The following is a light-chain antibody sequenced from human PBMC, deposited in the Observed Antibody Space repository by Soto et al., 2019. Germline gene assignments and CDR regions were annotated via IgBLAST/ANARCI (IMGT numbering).Light chain of an antibody. CDR2: GAS. CDR3: QHYDNTPPSIT. J-gene: IGKJ3*01. CDR1: QSVSSDY. Sequence: EIVLTQSPDTLSLSPGERATLSCRASQSVSSDYLVWYQQKPGQAPRLLIYGASRRATGIPERFSGSGSGTDFILTISRLEPEDFAVYYCQHYDNTPPSITCGPGTKVDIK. V-gene: IGKV3-20*01.